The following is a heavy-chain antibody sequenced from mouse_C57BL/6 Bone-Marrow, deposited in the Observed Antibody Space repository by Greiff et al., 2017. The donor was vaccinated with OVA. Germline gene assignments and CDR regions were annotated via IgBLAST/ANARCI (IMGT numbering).Heavy chain of an antibody. Sequence: EVKLVESGPGLVKPSQSLSLTCSVTGYSITSGYYWNWIRQFPGNKLEWMGYISYDGSNNYNPSLKNRISITRDTSKNQFFLKLNSVTTEDTATYYCARVGNLLWSFAYWGQGTLVTVSA. CDR1: GYSITSGYY. V-gene: IGHV3-6*01. CDR3: ARVGNLLWSFAY. D-gene: IGHD2-1*01. CDR2: ISYDGSN. J-gene: IGHJ3*01.